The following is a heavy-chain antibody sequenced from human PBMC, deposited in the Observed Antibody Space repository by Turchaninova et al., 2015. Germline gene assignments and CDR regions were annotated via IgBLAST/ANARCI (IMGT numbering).Heavy chain of an antibody. CDR2: MRSKPTNYAT. CDR3: LPSSVTPIES. J-gene: IGHJ4*01. D-gene: IGHD4-17*01. CDR1: GFTFSGSR. V-gene: IGHV3-73*02. Sequence: EVQLVESGGGLVQPGGSLKLSCAASGFTFSGSRIHWVRQGSGKGLDWVGRMRSKPTNYATAYAASVQGRFTISRDDSKNPAYLQMNSLKTEDTAVYYCLPSSVTPIESWGQGTLVTVSS.